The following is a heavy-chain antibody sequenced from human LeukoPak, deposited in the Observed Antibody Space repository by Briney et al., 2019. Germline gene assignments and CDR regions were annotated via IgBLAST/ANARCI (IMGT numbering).Heavy chain of an antibody. V-gene: IGHV3-23*01. D-gene: IGHD2-2*01. CDR1: GFTFSSYA. CDR3: AKATEPYCSSTSCYAWFDP. CDR2: ISGSGGST. Sequence: GGSLRLSCAASGFTFSSYAMSWVRQAPGKGLEWVSAISGSGGSTYYADSVKGRFTIPRDNSKNTLYLQMNSLRAEDTAVYYCAKATEPYCSSTSCYAWFDPWGQGTLVTVSS. J-gene: IGHJ5*02.